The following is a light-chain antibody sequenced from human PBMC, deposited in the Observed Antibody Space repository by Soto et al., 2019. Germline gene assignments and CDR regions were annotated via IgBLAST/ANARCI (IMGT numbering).Light chain of an antibody. Sequence: EIVLTQSPATLSLSPGDRATLSCRANQSVGSSLAWIRQRPGQAPSLVIYDAFNRASGTPASFSGSGSGTDFTLTISSLESADFATYYCQQRSTWPMTFGQGTRLEI. CDR1: QSVGSS. V-gene: IGKV3-11*01. CDR3: QQRSTWPMT. J-gene: IGKJ5*01. CDR2: DAF.